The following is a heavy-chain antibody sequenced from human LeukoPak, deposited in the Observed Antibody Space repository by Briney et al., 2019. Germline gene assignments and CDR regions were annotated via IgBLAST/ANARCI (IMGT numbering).Heavy chain of an antibody. Sequence: QTGGSLRLSCTVSGLTFGTYTMNWIRQAPGKGLEWVSAISGSGGSTYYADSVKGRFTISRDNSKNTLYLQMNSLRAEDTAVYYCAKGEYSSSLYYYYGMDVWGQGTTVTVSS. CDR3: AKGEYSSSLYYYYGMDV. CDR1: GLTFGTYT. V-gene: IGHV3-23*01. D-gene: IGHD6-13*01. J-gene: IGHJ6*02. CDR2: ISGSGGST.